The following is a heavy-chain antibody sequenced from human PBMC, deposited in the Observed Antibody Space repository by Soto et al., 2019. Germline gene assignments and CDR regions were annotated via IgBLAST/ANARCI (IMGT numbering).Heavy chain of an antibody. CDR2: INPNGGGT. CDR1: GYTFTDYY. CDR3: ARDCGVTTVLTNWLDP. Sequence: ASVKVSCKASGYTFTDYYIQWVRQAPGQGLEWMGWINPNGGGTYYAQKFEGRVTMTRDTSISTAYMELSVLRSDDTAVYYCARDCGVTTVLTNWLDPWGQGTRVTVPQ. V-gene: IGHV1-2*02. J-gene: IGHJ5*02. D-gene: IGHD4-17*01.